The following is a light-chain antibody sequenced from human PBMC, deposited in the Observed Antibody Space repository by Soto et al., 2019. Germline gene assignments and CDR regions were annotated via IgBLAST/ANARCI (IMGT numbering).Light chain of an antibody. J-gene: IGKJ2*01. CDR1: QSISTW. CDR2: GAS. CDR3: QQYSSSSPT. V-gene: IGKV1-5*01. Sequence: DIQMTQSPSTLSASVGDRVTITCRASQSISTWLAWYQQKPGKAPKLLIYGASSLESGVPSRFSGRGSVTEFTLIIDSPQPDDFATDYCQQYSSSSPTFGQGTKLEIK.